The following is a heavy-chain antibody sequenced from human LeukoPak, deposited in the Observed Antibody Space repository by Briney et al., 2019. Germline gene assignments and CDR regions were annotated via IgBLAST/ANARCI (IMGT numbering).Heavy chain of an antibody. CDR1: GGSISSYY. Sequence: SETLSLTCTVSGGSISSYYWSWIRQPPGKGLEWIGYIYYSGSTNYNPSLKSRVTISVDTSKNQFSLKLSSVTAADTAVYYCARTTTADAFDIWGQGTMVTVSS. V-gene: IGHV4-59*01. J-gene: IGHJ3*02. CDR3: ARTTTADAFDI. CDR2: IYYSGST. D-gene: IGHD1-1*01.